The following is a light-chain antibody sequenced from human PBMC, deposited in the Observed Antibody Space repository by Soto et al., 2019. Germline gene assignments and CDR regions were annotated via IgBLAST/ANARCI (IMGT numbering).Light chain of an antibody. V-gene: IGKV3-15*01. Sequence: EIVMTQSPATLSVSPGERATHSCRASHSFSSNLAWYQQKPGQAPRVLIYAASTRATGIPARFSGSGSGTEFTLTISSLQSADIAVYYCLQYNNWPRTFGQGTKVDIK. CDR1: HSFSSN. CDR3: LQYNNWPRT. J-gene: IGKJ1*01. CDR2: AAS.